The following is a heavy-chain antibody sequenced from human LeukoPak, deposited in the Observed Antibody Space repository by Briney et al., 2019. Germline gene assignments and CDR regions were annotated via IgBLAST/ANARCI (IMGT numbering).Heavy chain of an antibody. CDR2: IIPIFGTA. Sequence: SVKISCKASGGTFSSYAISWVRQAPGQGLEWMGGIIPIFGTANYAQKFQGRVTITADESTSTAYMELSSLRSEDTAVYYCARGVFYYGSGSYLDVWGKGTTVTISS. CDR1: GGTFSSYA. CDR3: ARGVFYYGSGSYLDV. J-gene: IGHJ6*04. V-gene: IGHV1-69*13. D-gene: IGHD3-10*01.